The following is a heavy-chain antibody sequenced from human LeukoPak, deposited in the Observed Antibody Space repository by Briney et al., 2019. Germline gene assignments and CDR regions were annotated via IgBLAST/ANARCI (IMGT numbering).Heavy chain of an antibody. V-gene: IGHV2-5*02. J-gene: IGHJ4*02. Sequence: SGPTLVKPTQTLTLTCTFSGFSFSTSGVGVGWIRRPPGKALEWLALIYWDGDKRYSPSLKTRVTITKDTSKNQVVLAMTNMDPVDTATYYCAHFLYDSVWGTYRYGHWIFDYWGQGTRVTVSS. D-gene: IGHD3-16*02. CDR3: AHFLYDSVWGTYRYGHWIFDY. CDR2: IYWDGDK. CDR1: GFSFSTSGVG.